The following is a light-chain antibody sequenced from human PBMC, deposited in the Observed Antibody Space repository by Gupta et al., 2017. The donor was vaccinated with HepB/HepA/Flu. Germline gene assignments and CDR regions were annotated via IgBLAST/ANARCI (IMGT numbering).Light chain of an antibody. CDR1: TSNIGTNT. CDR3: AAWDVRYVV. Sequence: QSVLTQPPSTSGTPGQRVTISCSGSTSNIGTNTVTRYQQVPGTAPKLLIYSDNQRPSGVPDRFSGSKSGTSASLAINVLQSEDEADYYCAAWDVRYVVFGGGTKLTVL. V-gene: IGLV1-44*01. CDR2: SDN. J-gene: IGLJ2*01.